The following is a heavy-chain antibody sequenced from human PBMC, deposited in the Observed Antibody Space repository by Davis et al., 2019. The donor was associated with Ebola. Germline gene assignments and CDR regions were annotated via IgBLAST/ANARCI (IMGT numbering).Heavy chain of an antibody. CDR3: ARDRGLIAAAGTKDY. Sequence: ASVKVSCKASGYTFTSYGISWVRQAPGQGLEWMGWISAYNGNTNYAQKLQGRVTMTTDTSTSTAYMELRSLRSDDTAVYYCARDRGLIAAAGTKDYWGQGTLVIVSS. V-gene: IGHV1-18*01. CDR1: GYTFTSYG. D-gene: IGHD6-13*01. CDR2: ISAYNGNT. J-gene: IGHJ4*02.